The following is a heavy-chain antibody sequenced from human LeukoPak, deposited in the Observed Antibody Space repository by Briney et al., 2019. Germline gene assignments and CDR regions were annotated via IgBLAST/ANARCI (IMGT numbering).Heavy chain of an antibody. CDR3: ARDRQSLGDDAFDI. CDR1: GGSISSGSYY. V-gene: IGHV4-61*02. D-gene: IGHD1-26*01. CDR2: IYTSGST. J-gene: IGHJ3*02. Sequence: SQTLSLTCTVSGGSISSGSYYWSWIRQPAGKGLEWIGRIYTSGSTNYNPSLKSRVTMSVDTSKNQFSLKLSSVTAADTAVYYCARDRQSLGDDAFDIWGQGTMVTVSS.